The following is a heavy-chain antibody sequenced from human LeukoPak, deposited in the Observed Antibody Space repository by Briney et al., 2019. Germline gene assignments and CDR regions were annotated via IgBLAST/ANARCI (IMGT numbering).Heavy chain of an antibody. Sequence: PSETLSLTCTVSGGSISSSSYYWGWIRQPPGKGLEWIGSIYYSGSTYYKLSLKSRITISVDTSKNQFSLKLSSVTAADTAVYYCARHCPQLTRYGMDVWGQGATVTVSS. D-gene: IGHD3-9*01. CDR3: ARHCPQLTRYGMDV. V-gene: IGHV4-39*01. J-gene: IGHJ6*02. CDR1: GGSISSSSYY. CDR2: IYYSGST.